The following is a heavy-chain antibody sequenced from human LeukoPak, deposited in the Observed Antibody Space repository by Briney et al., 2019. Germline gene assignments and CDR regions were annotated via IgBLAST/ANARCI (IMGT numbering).Heavy chain of an antibody. J-gene: IGHJ4*02. Sequence: GGSLRLSCAASGFTFSSYWMSWVRQAPGKGLEWVANIKHDGSEKYYVDFVKGRFTISRDNAKNSLYLQMNSLRAEDTAVYYCAKDGYYDSSGYRLEYYFDYWGQGTLVTVSS. CDR1: GFTFSSYW. CDR2: IKHDGSEK. V-gene: IGHV3-7*01. CDR3: AKDGYYDSSGYRLEYYFDY. D-gene: IGHD3-22*01.